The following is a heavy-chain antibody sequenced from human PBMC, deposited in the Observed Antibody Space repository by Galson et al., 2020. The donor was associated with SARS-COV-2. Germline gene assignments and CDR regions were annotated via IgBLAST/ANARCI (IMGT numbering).Heavy chain of an antibody. Sequence: GGSLRLSCAASGFTFDSYAMSWVRQAPGKGLEWVSTVSASGRGPYYADSVKGRFTISRDNSKNTLDLQMNSLRAEDTAVYYCAKEGYNFGSYFDYWGQGILVAVSS. J-gene: IGHJ4*02. CDR2: VSASGRGP. CDR1: GFTFDSYA. CDR3: AKEGYNFGSYFDY. D-gene: IGHD5-18*01. V-gene: IGHV3-23*01.